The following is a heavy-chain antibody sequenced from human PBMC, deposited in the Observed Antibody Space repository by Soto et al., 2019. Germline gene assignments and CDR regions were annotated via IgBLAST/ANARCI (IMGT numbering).Heavy chain of an antibody. CDR3: AKGGIAPAGGRVCMDV. Sequence: LGLSCAASGFTFSSYAMSWVRQAPGKGLEWVSGISGSGGSTYYADSVKGRFTISRDNSKNTLYLQMNSLRAEDTDEYYCAKGGIAPAGGRVCMDVWCQGTTVTVSS. CDR1: GFTFSSYA. V-gene: IGHV3-23*01. J-gene: IGHJ6*02. CDR2: ISGSGGST. D-gene: IGHD6-13*01.